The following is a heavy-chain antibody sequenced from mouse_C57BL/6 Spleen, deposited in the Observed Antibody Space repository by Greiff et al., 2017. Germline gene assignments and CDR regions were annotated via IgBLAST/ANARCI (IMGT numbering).Heavy chain of an antibody. V-gene: IGHV5-9*01. D-gene: IGHD4-1*01. CDR1: GFTFSSYT. CDR3: ARQGLGYYYAMDY. J-gene: IGHJ4*01. CDR2: ISGGGGNT. Sequence: DVMLVESGGGLVKPGGSLKLSCAASGFTFSSYTMSWVRQTPEKRLEWVATISGGGGNTYYPDSVKGRFTISRDNAKNTLYLQMSSLRSEDTALYYCARQGLGYYYAMDYWGQGTSVTVSS.